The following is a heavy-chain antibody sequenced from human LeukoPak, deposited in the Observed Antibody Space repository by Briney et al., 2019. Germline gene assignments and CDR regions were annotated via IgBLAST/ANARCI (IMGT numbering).Heavy chain of an antibody. D-gene: IGHD1-7*01. J-gene: IGHJ4*02. CDR1: GGSISSSSYY. Sequence: SETLSLTCTVSGGSISSSSYYWGWIRQPPGKGLEWIGSIYYSGSTYYNPSLKSRVTISVDTSKNQFSLKLSSVTAADTAVYYCARILTGTTIFDYWGQGTLVTVSS. CDR2: IYYSGST. V-gene: IGHV4-39*07. CDR3: ARILTGTTIFDY.